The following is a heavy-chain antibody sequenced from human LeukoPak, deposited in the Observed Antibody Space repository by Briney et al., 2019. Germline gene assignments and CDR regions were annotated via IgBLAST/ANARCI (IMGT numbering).Heavy chain of an antibody. J-gene: IGHJ4*02. CDR3: ARERGGSSSWYLLY. CDR2: INSDGSST. D-gene: IGHD6-13*01. Sequence: PGGSLRLSCAASGFTFSSYWMHWVRQAPGKGLVRVSRINSDGSSTSYADSVKGRFTISRDNAKNTLYLQMNSLRAEDTAMYYCARERGGSSSWYLLYWGQGTLVTVSS. V-gene: IGHV3-74*01. CDR1: GFTFSSYW.